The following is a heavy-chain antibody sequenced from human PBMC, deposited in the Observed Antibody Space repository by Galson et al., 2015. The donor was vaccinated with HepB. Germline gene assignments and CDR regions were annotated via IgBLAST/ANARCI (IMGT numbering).Heavy chain of an antibody. CDR3: ARSNGRRNYYGSGSYYQFDY. V-gene: IGHV1-69*13. D-gene: IGHD3-10*01. CDR1: GGTFSSYA. Sequence: SVKVSCKASGGTFSSYAISWVRQAPGQGLEWMGGIIPIFGTANYAQKFQGRVTITADESTSTAYMELSSLRSEDTAVYYCARSNGRRNYYGSGSYYQFDYWGQGTLVTVSS. J-gene: IGHJ4*02. CDR2: IIPIFGTA.